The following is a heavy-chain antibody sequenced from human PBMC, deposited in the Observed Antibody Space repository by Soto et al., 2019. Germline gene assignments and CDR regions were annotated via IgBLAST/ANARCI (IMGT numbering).Heavy chain of an antibody. J-gene: IGHJ3*02. D-gene: IGHD3-9*01. CDR3: ARVERLTVKTVVDAFDI. CDR1: GGFVSSGTYY. CDR2: MSHSGGT. Sequence: QVQLQQWGAGLLKPSETLSLTCAVYGGFVSSGTYYWSWIRQPPGKGLEWMGEMSHSGGTHFNPSRKSRLTRSVDTSKNQLALKMSSATAADTALYYCARVERLTVKTVVDAFDIWGPGTMVTVSS. V-gene: IGHV4-34*01.